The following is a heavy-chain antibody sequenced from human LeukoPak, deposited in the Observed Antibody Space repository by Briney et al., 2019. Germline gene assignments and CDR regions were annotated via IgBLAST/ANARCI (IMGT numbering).Heavy chain of an antibody. CDR1: GFTFSSCA. Sequence: GGSLRLSCAASGFTFSSCAMSWVRQAPGKGLEWVSAISGSGGSTYYADSVKGRFTISRDNSKNTLYLQMNSLRAEDTAVYYCARDRHGDYYYYYGMDVWGQGTTVTVSS. V-gene: IGHV3-23*01. CDR3: ARDRHGDYYYYYGMDV. D-gene: IGHD4-17*01. CDR2: ISGSGGST. J-gene: IGHJ6*02.